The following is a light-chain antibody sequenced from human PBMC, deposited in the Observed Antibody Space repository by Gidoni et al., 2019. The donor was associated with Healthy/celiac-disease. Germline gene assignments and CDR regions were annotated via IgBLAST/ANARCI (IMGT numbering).Light chain of an antibody. CDR3: NSRDSSGNHLVV. CDR2: GKN. V-gene: IGLV3-19*01. J-gene: IGLJ2*01. CDR1: SLRIYY. Sequence: SSELTQDPAVSVALGQTVRITCQGDSLRIYYASWYQQKPGQAPVLVIYGKNNRPSGIPDRFSGSSSGNTSSLTVTGAQAEDEADYYGNSRDSSGNHLVVFGGGTKLTVL.